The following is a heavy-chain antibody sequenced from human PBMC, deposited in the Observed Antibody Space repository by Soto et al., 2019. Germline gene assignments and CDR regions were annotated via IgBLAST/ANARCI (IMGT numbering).Heavy chain of an antibody. CDR1: GFIFDDYA. V-gene: IGHV3-9*01. J-gene: IGHJ4*02. CDR3: AKAVGSYGTFDY. Sequence: EVQLVESGGGLVQPGRSLRLSCAASGFIFDDYAMHWVRQAPGKGLEWVSGISWNSGSIGYADSVKGRFTISRDNAKNSLYLQMNSLRTEDTALYYCAKAVGSYGTFDYWGQGTLVTVSS. CDR2: ISWNSGSI. D-gene: IGHD5-18*01.